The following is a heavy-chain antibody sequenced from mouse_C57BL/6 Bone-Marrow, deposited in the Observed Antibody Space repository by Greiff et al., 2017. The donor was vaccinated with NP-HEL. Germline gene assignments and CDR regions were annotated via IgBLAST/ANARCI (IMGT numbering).Heavy chain of an antibody. J-gene: IGHJ3*01. CDR3: TTGGEAWFAY. CDR2: IDPENGDT. V-gene: IGHV14-4*01. Sequence: EVQLQQSGAELVRPGASVKLSCTASGFNIKDDYMHWVKQRPEQGLEWIGWIDPENGDTEYASKFQGKATITADTSSNTAYLQLSSLTSEDTAVYYCTTGGEAWFAYWGQGTLVTVSA. CDR1: GFNIKDDY.